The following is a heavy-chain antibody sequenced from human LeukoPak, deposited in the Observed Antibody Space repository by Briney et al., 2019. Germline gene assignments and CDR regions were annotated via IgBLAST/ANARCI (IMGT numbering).Heavy chain of an antibody. Sequence: GGSLRLSCAASGFRFSNAWMSWVRQAPTKGLEWVGRIKSKTDGGTTDYAAPVKGRFTISRDDSKNTLYLQMNSLKTEDTAVYYCTTARWYGDYGMDVWGQGTTVTVSS. V-gene: IGHV3-15*01. J-gene: IGHJ6*02. CDR1: GFRFSNAW. CDR3: TTARWYGDYGMDV. D-gene: IGHD4-23*01. CDR2: IKSKTDGGTT.